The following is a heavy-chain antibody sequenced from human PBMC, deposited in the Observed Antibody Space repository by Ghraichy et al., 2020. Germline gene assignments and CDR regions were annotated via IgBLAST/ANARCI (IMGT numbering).Heavy chain of an antibody. Sequence: ESLNISCAASGFTFSSYAMSWVRQAPGKGLEWVSAISGSGGSTYYADSVKGRFTISRDNSKNTLYLQMNSLRAEDTAVYYCAKGSRAYYYYYYMDVWGKGTTVTVSS. CDR3: AKGSRAYYYYYYMDV. CDR2: ISGSGGST. J-gene: IGHJ6*03. V-gene: IGHV3-23*01. CDR1: GFTFSSYA.